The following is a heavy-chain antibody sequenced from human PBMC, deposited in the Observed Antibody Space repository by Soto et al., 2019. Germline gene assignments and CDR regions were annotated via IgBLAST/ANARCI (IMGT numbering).Heavy chain of an antibody. D-gene: IGHD6-19*01. V-gene: IGHV3-21*01. CDR3: ARVPQRIAVAGTSNRYYFDY. CDR1: GFTFSNHT. J-gene: IGHJ4*02. Sequence: GGSLRLSCAASGFTFSNHTMNWVRQAPGRGLEWVSSISSRGTYIYYADSVKGRFTISRDNAKNSRYLQTNSLRAEDTAVYYRARVPQRIAVAGTSNRYYFDYWGRGILVTVSS. CDR2: ISSRGTYI.